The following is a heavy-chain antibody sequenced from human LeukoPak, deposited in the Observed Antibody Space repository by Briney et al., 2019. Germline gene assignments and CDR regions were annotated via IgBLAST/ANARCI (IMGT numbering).Heavy chain of an antibody. CDR1: GFTFSSYS. CDR2: ISSSSSYI. V-gene: IGHV3-21*01. D-gene: IGHD3-10*01. J-gene: IGHJ4*02. CDR3: ARDRGLLWFGELYYFDY. Sequence: GGSLRLSCAASGFTFSSYSMNWVRQAPGKGLEWVSSISSSSSYIYYADSVKGRFTISRDNAKNSLYLQMNSLRAEDTAVYYCARDRGLLWFGELYYFDYWGQGTLVTVSS.